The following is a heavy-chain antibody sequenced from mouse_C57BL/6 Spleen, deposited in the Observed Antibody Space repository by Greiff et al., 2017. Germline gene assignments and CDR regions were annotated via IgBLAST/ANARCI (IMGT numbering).Heavy chain of an antibody. Sequence: VQLQQSGAELVKPGASVKISCKASGYAFSSYWMNWVKQGPGKGLEWIGQIYPGDGDTNYNGKFKGKATLTADQSSSTAYMQLSSLTSEDSAVYFCSREGDDGYYMDFDYWGQGTTRTVSS. D-gene: IGHD2-3*01. J-gene: IGHJ2*01. V-gene: IGHV1-80*01. CDR3: SREGDDGYYMDFDY. CDR1: GYAFSSYW. CDR2: IYPGDGDT.